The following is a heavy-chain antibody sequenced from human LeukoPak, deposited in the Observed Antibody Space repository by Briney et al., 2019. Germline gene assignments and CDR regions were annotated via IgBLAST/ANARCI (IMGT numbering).Heavy chain of an antibody. J-gene: IGHJ4*02. CDR1: GFTVIDYA. V-gene: IGHV3-23*01. D-gene: IGHD1-26*01. CDR2: ISASGVMT. Sequence: GGSLRLSCAASGFTVIDYAMTWVRQAPGKGLEWVSSISASGVMTYYADSVKGRFTVSRDNSKNNLYLQMQSLTAADTAVYYCAKDRSVGTYYTFDHWGQGTLVTVSS. CDR3: AKDRSVGTYYTFDH.